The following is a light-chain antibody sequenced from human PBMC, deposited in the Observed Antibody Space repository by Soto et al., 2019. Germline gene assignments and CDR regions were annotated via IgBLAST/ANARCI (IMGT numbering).Light chain of an antibody. Sequence: QSVLTQPPSASGTPGQRVTIFCSGSSSNIGSNYVYWYQQLPGMAPKVLIYKNNQRPSGVPDRFSGFKSGTSASLAISGLRSEDEADYSCAVWDDSLSGVVFGGGTQLTVL. CDR3: AVWDDSLSGVV. J-gene: IGLJ2*01. CDR2: KNN. V-gene: IGLV1-47*01. CDR1: SSNIGSNY.